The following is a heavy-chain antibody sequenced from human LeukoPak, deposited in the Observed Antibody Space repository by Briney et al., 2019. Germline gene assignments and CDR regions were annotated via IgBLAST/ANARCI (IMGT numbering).Heavy chain of an antibody. D-gene: IGHD1-7*01. V-gene: IGHV4-59*08. CDR3: ARVSASNWNYGGFDY. CDR2: MYSGGTT. CDR1: DGSINGYY. Sequence: SGTLSLTCTVSDGSINGYYWSWIRQPPGKGLDWIGYMYSGGTTNYSPSLKSRVTISEDTSKNQFSLKLSSVTAADTAVYYCARVSASNWNYGGFDYWGQGTLVTVSS. J-gene: IGHJ4*02.